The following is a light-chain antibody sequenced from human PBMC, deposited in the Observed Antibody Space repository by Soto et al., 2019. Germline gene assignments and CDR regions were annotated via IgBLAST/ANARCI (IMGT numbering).Light chain of an antibody. CDR2: RNN. Sequence: QSVLTQPPSASGTPGQRVTISCSGSSSNIGSNYVYWYQQLPGTAPKLLIYRNNQRPSGVPDRFSGSKSGTSASLAISGLRSEDEAEYYCAAWDDSLRGRTGFGGGTQLTVL. J-gene: IGLJ7*01. CDR1: SSNIGSNY. V-gene: IGLV1-47*01. CDR3: AAWDDSLRGRTG.